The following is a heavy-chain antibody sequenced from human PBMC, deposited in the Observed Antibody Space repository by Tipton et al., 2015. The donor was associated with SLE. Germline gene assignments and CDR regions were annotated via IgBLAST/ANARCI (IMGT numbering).Heavy chain of an antibody. Sequence: TLSLTCTVSGFSISSQYYWGWLRQSAGKGLEWIGSISYTGSTFYSPSLKSRVTISADKSISTAYLQWSSLKASDTAMYYCARLSELGMDAFDIWGQGTMVTVSS. D-gene: IGHD7-27*01. CDR1: GFSISSQYY. CDR3: ARLSELGMDAFDI. CDR2: ISYTGST. V-gene: IGHV4-38-2*02. J-gene: IGHJ3*02.